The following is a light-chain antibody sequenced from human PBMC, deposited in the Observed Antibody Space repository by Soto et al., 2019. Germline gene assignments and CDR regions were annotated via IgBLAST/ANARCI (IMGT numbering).Light chain of an antibody. J-gene: IGKJ2*01. CDR2: GAS. CDR1: QSVNSNH. V-gene: IGKV3-20*01. Sequence: EVVLTQSPGALSLSPGERVTLSCRATQSVNSNHLAWYQQKPGQAPRLLIYGASSRATGIPDRFSGSGSGTDFTLTISRLEPEDSAVYFCQQYHSSPYTFGQGTKLEI. CDR3: QQYHSSPYT.